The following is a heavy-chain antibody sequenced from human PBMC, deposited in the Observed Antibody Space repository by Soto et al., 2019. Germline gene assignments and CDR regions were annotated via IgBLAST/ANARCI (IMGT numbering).Heavy chain of an antibody. V-gene: IGHV4-4*07. CDR1: GGSISSYY. J-gene: IGHJ6*02. D-gene: IGHD2-2*01. Sequence: QVQLQESGPGLVKPSETLSLTCTVSGGSISSYYWSWIRQPAGKGLEWIGRIYTSGSTNYNPSLKSRVTMSVDTSKNQFSLKLSSVTAADTAVYYCARDVGYCSSTSCDPPGYGMDVWGQGTTVTVSS. CDR2: IYTSGST. CDR3: ARDVGYCSSTSCDPPGYGMDV.